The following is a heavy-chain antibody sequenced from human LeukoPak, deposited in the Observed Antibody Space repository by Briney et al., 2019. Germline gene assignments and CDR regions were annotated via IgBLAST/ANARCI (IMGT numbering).Heavy chain of an antibody. CDR2: ISSDGSST. Sequence: GGSLRLSCAASGFTFSSYWMHWVRQAPGKGLVWVSRISSDGSSTSYADSVKGRFTISRDNAKNTLYLQMNSLRAEDTAVYYCARDLTKEYIWEVRGNWFDPSGQGTLVTVSS. CDR1: GFTFSSYW. J-gene: IGHJ5*02. D-gene: IGHD3-10*01. V-gene: IGHV3-74*01. CDR3: ARDLTKEYIWEVRGNWFDP.